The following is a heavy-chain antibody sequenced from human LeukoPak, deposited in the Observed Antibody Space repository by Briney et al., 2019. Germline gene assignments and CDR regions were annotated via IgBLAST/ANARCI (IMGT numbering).Heavy chain of an antibody. CDR1: GFTFSDYG. Sequence: GGSLRLSCAASGFTFSDYGMNWVRQARGKGLQWVSFISSSRNTIYYADSVKGRFTISRDNAENSLYLQMNSLRAEDTAVYYCARAYSTYHMDVWGKGTTVTVSS. CDR3: ARAYSTYHMDV. D-gene: IGHD4-11*01. CDR2: ISSSRNTI. J-gene: IGHJ6*03. V-gene: IGHV3-48*01.